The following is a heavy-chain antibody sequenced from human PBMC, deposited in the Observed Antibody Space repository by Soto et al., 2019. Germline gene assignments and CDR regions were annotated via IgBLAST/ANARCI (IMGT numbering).Heavy chain of an antibody. CDR2: IWYDGSNK. V-gene: IGHV3-33*01. CDR1: GFAFNSYG. J-gene: IGHJ4*02. CDR3: AREGPYATSSYRPLDY. Sequence: GGSLRLSCAASGFAFNSYGMHWVRQAPGKGLEWVAIIWYDGSNKYYADSVKGRFTISRDSSKNTLYLQMNSLRAEDTAVYYCAREGPYATSSYRPLDYWGQGTLVTVSS. D-gene: IGHD3-22*01.